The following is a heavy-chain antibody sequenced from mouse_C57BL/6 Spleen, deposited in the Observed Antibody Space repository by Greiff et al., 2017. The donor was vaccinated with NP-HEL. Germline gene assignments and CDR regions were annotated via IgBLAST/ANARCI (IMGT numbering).Heavy chain of an antibody. V-gene: IGHV5-4*03. CDR3: ATALYYGSSNYFDY. CDR2: ISDGGSYT. J-gene: IGHJ2*01. CDR1: GFTFSSYA. D-gene: IGHD1-1*01. Sequence: EVMLVESGGGLVKPGGSLKLSCAASGFTFSSYAMSWVRQTPEKRLEWVATISDGGSYTYYPDNVKGRFTISRDNAKNNLYLQMSHLKSEDTAMYYCATALYYGSSNYFDYWGQGTTLTVSS.